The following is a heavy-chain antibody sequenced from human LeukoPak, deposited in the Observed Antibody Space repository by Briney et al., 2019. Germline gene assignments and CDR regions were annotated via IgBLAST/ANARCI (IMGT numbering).Heavy chain of an antibody. J-gene: IGHJ6*02. V-gene: IGHV4-59*01. D-gene: IGHD2-15*01. CDR3: ARVDMDPFYYYGMDV. CDR2: IYYSGST. Sequence: SETLSLTCTVSGGSISSYYWSWIRQPPGKGLEWIGYIYYSGSTNYNPSLKSRVTISVDTSKNQFSLKLSSVTAADTAVYYCARVDMDPFYYYGMDVWGQGTTVTVSS. CDR1: GGSISSYY.